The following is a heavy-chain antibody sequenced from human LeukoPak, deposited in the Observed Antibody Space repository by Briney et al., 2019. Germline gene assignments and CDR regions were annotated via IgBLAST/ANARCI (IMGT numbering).Heavy chain of an antibody. J-gene: IGHJ5*02. D-gene: IGHD4-17*01. CDR1: GGSVSSYY. Sequence: SETLSLTCTVSGGSVSSYYSSWIRQPAGKGLEWIGRIYTSGSTNYNPSLKSRVTMSVDTSKNQFSLKLSSVTAADTAVYYCARGDPTVTWWFDPWGQGTLVTVSS. CDR2: IYTSGST. V-gene: IGHV4-4*07. CDR3: ARGDPTVTWWFDP.